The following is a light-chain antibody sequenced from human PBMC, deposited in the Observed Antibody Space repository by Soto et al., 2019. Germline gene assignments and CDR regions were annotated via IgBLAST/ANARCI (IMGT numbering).Light chain of an antibody. Sequence: QSVLTQPPSASGSPGQSVTISCIGTASDIGRYNYVSWYQHHPGKAPKLIIYEVTKRPSGVPDRFSGSKSGNTASLTVSGLQAEDEADYYCSSYAGSNNEVFGTGTKVTVL. CDR2: EVT. V-gene: IGLV2-8*01. CDR3: SSYAGSNNEV. CDR1: ASDIGRYNY. J-gene: IGLJ1*01.